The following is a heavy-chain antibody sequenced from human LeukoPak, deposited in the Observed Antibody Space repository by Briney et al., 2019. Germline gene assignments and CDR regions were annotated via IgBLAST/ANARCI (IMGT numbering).Heavy chain of an antibody. J-gene: IGHJ4*02. CDR2: ISGSSGII. CDR1: GFTFNTYT. Sequence: GGSLRLSCAASGFTFNTYTMNWVRQAPGKGLEWVSYISGSSGIIDYADSVRGRFTISRDNAKNSLYLQMNSLRAEDTAVYYCAKGSAGTYFDYWGQGTLVTVSS. D-gene: IGHD1-1*01. V-gene: IGHV3-48*01. CDR3: AKGSAGTYFDY.